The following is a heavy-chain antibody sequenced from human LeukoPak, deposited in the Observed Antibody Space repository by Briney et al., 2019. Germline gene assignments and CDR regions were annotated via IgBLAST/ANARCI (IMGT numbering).Heavy chain of an antibody. CDR2: ISSSSSYI. CDR1: AFTFSSYS. CDR3: ARDRSDRLAVAGTSAFDY. Sequence: GGSLRLSCAASAFTFSSYSMNWVRQAPGKGLEWVSSISSSSSYIYYADSVTGRFTISRDNAKNSLYLQMNSLRAEDTAVYYCARDRSDRLAVAGTSAFDYWGQGTLVTVSS. J-gene: IGHJ4*02. V-gene: IGHV3-21*01. D-gene: IGHD6-19*01.